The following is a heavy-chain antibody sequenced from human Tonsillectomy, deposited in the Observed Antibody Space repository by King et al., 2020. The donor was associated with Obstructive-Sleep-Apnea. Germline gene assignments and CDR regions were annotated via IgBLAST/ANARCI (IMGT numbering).Heavy chain of an antibody. CDR2: ISGSGVGT. Sequence: EVQLVESGGGLVQPGGSLRLSCAASGFTFSSFAMSWVRQAPGKGPEWVSGISGSGVGTYYADSVKGRFTISRDNSKNTLYLQMNSLRAEDTAVYYCAKDTKFWGYWGQGTLVTVSS. CDR3: AKDTKFWGY. D-gene: IGHD2-8*01. V-gene: IGHV3-23*04. CDR1: GFTFSSFA. J-gene: IGHJ4*02.